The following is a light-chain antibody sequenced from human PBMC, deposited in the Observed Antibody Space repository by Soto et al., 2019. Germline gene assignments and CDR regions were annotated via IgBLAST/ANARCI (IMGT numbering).Light chain of an antibody. V-gene: IGKV3-15*01. Sequence: EIVMTQSXATLSVSPGERVTLSCXASQSIXTXXAWYQQKPGQAPRLLIYAASTRATGVPARFSGSGSGTDXXXTIXSXXSXXXXVXXXXXXXXRPPXSFGQGTKLGIK. J-gene: IGKJ2*03. CDR1: QSIXTX. CDR3: XXXXXRPPXS. CDR2: AAS.